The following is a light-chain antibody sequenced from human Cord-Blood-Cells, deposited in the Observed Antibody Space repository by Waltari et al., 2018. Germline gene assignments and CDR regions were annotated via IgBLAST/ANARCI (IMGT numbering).Light chain of an antibody. CDR2: DVS. Sequence: QSALTQPASVSGSPGQSITISCTGTSSDVGGYNYVSWYQQHPRKAPKLMIYDVSNRPSGVSNRFCGSKSGNTAALTISGLQAEDGADYYCSSYTSSSTWVFGGGTKLTVL. J-gene: IGLJ3*02. CDR1: SSDVGGYNY. V-gene: IGLV2-14*03. CDR3: SSYTSSSTWV.